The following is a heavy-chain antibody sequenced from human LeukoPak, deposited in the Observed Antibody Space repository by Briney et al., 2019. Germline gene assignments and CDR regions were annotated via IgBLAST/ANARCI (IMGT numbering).Heavy chain of an antibody. Sequence: GESLKISCKGSGYSFTSYWIAWVRQMPGKGLEWMGIIYPGDSDTRYSPSFQGQVTISADKSISTAYLQWSSLKASDNAMYYCARFHYYGSGSDNWFDPWGQGTPVTVSS. CDR1: GYSFTSYW. V-gene: IGHV5-51*01. J-gene: IGHJ5*02. D-gene: IGHD3-10*01. CDR2: IYPGDSDT. CDR3: ARFHYYGSGSDNWFDP.